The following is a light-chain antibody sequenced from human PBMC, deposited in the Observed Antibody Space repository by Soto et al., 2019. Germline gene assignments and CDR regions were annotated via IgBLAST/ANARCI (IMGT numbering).Light chain of an antibody. CDR1: QSVRRN. CDR2: GAS. Sequence: IVMTQSPATLSVSPGERATLSFRASQSVRRNVVWYQQKPGQAPRLLIYGASSRATGIPDRFSGSGSGTDFTLTISRLEPEDFAVYYCQQYVSSGTFGQVSKVDIK. CDR3: QQYVSSGT. J-gene: IGKJ1*01. V-gene: IGKV3-20*01.